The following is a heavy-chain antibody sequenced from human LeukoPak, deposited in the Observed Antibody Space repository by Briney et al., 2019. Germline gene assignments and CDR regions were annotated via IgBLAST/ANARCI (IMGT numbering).Heavy chain of an antibody. D-gene: IGHD3-16*01. V-gene: IGHV1-46*01. J-gene: IGHJ4*02. CDR3: ARESGGAHFDY. CDR2: INPSGGST. CDR1: GYTFTSYY. Sequence: GASVKVSCKASGYTFTSYYMHWVRQAPGQGLEWMGIINPSGGSTSYAQKFQGRVTMTRDASTSTVYMELSSLRSEDTAVYYCARESGGAHFDYWGQGTLVTVSS.